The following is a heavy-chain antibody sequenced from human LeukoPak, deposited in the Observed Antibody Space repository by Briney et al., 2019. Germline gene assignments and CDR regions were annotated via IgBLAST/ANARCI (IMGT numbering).Heavy chain of an antibody. Sequence: GASVKVSCKASGGTFSSYAISWVRQAPGQGLEWMGGIIPIFGTANYAQKFQGRVTITADESTSTAYMELSSLRSEDTAVYYCARAARWLQQRYFDYWGQGTLVTVSS. J-gene: IGHJ4*02. D-gene: IGHD5-24*01. CDR1: GGTFSSYA. CDR3: ARAARWLQQRYFDY. CDR2: IIPIFGTA. V-gene: IGHV1-69*13.